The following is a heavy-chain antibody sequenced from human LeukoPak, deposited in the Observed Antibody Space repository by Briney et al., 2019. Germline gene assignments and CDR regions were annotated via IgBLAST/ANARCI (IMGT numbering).Heavy chain of an antibody. CDR2: ISPIGGTT. J-gene: IGHJ4*02. Sequence: GESLRLSCAASGFTFSSYAMSWVRQAPGKGLEWVSVISPIGGTTYYADSVKGRFTISRDNSKNTLYLQMNSLRAEDTAAYYCAKAETYYYGSGSPPAPFDYWGQGTLVTVSS. V-gene: IGHV3-23*01. CDR1: GFTFSSYA. D-gene: IGHD3-10*01. CDR3: AKAETYYYGSGSPPAPFDY.